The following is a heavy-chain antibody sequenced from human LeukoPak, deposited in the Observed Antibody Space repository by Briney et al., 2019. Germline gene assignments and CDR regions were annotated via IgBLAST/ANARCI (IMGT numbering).Heavy chain of an antibody. CDR1: GGTFSSYA. CDR3: ARENGGIMITFGGPSRAFDI. V-gene: IGHV1-69*04. D-gene: IGHD3-16*01. Sequence: GASVKVSCKASGGTFSSYAISWVRQAPGQGLEWMGRIIPILGIANYAQKFQGRVTITADKSTSTAYMELSSLRSEDTAVYYCARENGGIMITFGGPSRAFDIWGQGTMVTVSS. J-gene: IGHJ3*02. CDR2: IIPILGIA.